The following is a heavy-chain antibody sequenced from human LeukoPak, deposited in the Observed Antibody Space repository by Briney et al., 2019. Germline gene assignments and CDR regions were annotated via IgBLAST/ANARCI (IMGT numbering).Heavy chain of an antibody. Sequence: GGSLRLSCPASAFTVSHTYMGWVRQAPGKGLEWVSLFYSDDKTYYADSVKGRFTISRDTSKNTLSLQMHRLRDADTAVYYCVRLGSGYYFAFDLWGRGTLVTVSS. CDR1: AFTVSHTY. CDR3: VRLGSGYYFAFDL. CDR2: FYSDDKT. D-gene: IGHD3-22*01. J-gene: IGHJ2*01. V-gene: IGHV3-66*04.